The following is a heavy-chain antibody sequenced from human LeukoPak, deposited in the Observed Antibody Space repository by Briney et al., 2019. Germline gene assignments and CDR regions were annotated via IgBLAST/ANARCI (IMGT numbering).Heavy chain of an antibody. J-gene: IGHJ3*02. V-gene: IGHV3-23*01. CDR1: GFTFSSYA. Sequence: GGSLRLSCAASGFTFSSYAMSWVRQAPGKGLEWVSGISASGGSTYYADSVRGRFTISRDNSKNTLYVQMNSLRDEDTAVYYCAKRELLPRDAFDIWGQGTMVTVSS. CDR3: AKRELLPRDAFDI. D-gene: IGHD1-26*01. CDR2: ISASGGST.